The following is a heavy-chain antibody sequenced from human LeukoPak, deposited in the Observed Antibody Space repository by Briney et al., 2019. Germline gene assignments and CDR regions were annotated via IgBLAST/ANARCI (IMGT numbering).Heavy chain of an antibody. CDR1: GYTFTSYA. D-gene: IGHD6-19*01. J-gene: IGHJ3*02. V-gene: IGHV1-3*01. CDR3: ARPYGYSSGFDAFDI. CDR2: INAGNGNT. Sequence: GASVKVSCKASGYTFTSYAMHWVRQAPGQRLEWMGWINAGNGNTKYSQKFQGRVTITRDTSASTAYMELSSLRSEDTAVYYCARPYGYSSGFDAFDIWGQGTMVTVSS.